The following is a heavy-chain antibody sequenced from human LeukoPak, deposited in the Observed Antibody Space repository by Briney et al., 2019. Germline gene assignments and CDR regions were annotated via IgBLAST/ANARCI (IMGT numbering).Heavy chain of an antibody. CDR3: ARVLRQNTAMVTGGFDY. D-gene: IGHD5-18*01. J-gene: IGHJ4*02. CDR1: GFTFSSYS. CDR2: ISSSSSTI. V-gene: IGHV3-48*04. Sequence: GGSLRLSCAASGFTFSSYSMNWVRQAPGKGLEWVSYISSSSSTIYYADSVKGRFTISRDNAKNSLYLQMNSLRAEDTAVYYCARVLRQNTAMVTGGFDYWGQGTLVTVSS.